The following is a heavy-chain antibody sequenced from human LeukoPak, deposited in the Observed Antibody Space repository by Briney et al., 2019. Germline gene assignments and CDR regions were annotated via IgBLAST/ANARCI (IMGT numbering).Heavy chain of an antibody. V-gene: IGHV1-2*02. J-gene: IGHJ5*02. D-gene: IGHD6-19*01. Sequence: EASVKVSCKASGYTFTGYYMHWVRQAPGQGLEWMGWINPNSGGTNYAQKFQGRVTMTRDTSISTAYMELSRLRSDDTAVYYCARGRDSSGWYPIWFDPWGQGTLVTVSS. CDR2: INPNSGGT. CDR3: ARGRDSSGWYPIWFDP. CDR1: GYTFTGYY.